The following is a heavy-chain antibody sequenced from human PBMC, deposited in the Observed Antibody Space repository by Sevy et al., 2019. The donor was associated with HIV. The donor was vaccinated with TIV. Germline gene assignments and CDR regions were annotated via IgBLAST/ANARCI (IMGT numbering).Heavy chain of an antibody. CDR3: XRXNXYDSSGNDY. CDR1: GFTFNSYT. Sequence: GGSLRLSCAASGFTFNSYTMNWVRQAPGKGLEWVSSISSTSYIKYADSVKGRFTISRDNAKKSLYLQMNSLRVEDTAVXXXXRXNXYDSSGNDYWGRGTLVTVSS. V-gene: IGHV3-21*01. CDR2: ISSTSYI. D-gene: IGHD3-22*01. J-gene: IGHJ4*02.